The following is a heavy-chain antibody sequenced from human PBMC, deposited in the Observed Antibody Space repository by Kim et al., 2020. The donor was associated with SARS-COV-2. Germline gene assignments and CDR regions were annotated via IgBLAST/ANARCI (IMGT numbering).Heavy chain of an antibody. J-gene: IGHJ4*01. CDR1: GFTFSSYW. D-gene: IGHD3-22*01. V-gene: IGHV3-7*01. CDR2: IKEDGSET. CDR3: ASLQRYFATSGYYHHY. Sequence: GGSLRLSCAASGFTFSSYWMSWVRQAPGKRLEWVANIKEDGSETYYVDSVKGRFTISRDNAKNSLYLQLNILRVEDTAVYYCASLQRYFATSGYYHHYW.